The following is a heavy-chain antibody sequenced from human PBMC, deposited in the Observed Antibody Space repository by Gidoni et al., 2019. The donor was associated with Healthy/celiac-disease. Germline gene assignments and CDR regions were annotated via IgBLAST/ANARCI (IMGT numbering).Heavy chain of an antibody. Sequence: EVQLVESGGGLVKPGGSLRLSCAASGFTFSSYSMNWVRQAPGKGLEWVSSISSSSSYIYYADSVKGRFTISRDNAKNSLYLQMNSLRAEDTAVYYCARDSPDIVVVPAADGQWYFDLWGRGTLVTVSS. D-gene: IGHD2-2*01. V-gene: IGHV3-21*01. CDR2: ISSSSSYI. CDR3: ARDSPDIVVVPAADGQWYFDL. J-gene: IGHJ2*01. CDR1: GFTFSSYS.